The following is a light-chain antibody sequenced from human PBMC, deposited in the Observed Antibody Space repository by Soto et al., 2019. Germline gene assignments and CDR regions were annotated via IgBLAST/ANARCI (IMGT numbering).Light chain of an antibody. Sequence: DIQMTQSPSTLSASVGDRVTITCRASQSLNNYLAWYQQKPGKAPKLLIYKASSLESGVPSRFSGSGSGTEFTLTISSLQPDDFATYYCQQYNSYPITFGQGTRLEIK. CDR3: QQYNSYPIT. CDR1: QSLNNY. J-gene: IGKJ5*01. CDR2: KAS. V-gene: IGKV1-5*03.